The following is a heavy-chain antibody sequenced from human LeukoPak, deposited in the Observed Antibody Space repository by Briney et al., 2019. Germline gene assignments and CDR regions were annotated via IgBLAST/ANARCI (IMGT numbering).Heavy chain of an antibody. CDR3: ARGRGYSGYDQYNWFDP. CDR1: GYTFTGYY. D-gene: IGHD5-12*01. Sequence: GASVKVSCKASGYTFTGYYMHWVRQAPRQGLEWMGWINPNSGGTNYAQKFQGRVTMTRDTSISTAYMELSRLRSDDTAVYYCARGRGYSGYDQYNWFDPWGQGTLVTVSS. CDR2: INPNSGGT. J-gene: IGHJ5*02. V-gene: IGHV1-2*02.